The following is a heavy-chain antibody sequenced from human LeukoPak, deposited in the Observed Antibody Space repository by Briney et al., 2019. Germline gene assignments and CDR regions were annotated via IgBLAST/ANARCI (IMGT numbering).Heavy chain of an antibody. CDR3: ARNYGDYGHYFDD. CDR1: GFTFSSYR. D-gene: IGHD4-17*01. V-gene: IGHV3-21*01. J-gene: IGHJ4*02. Sequence: PGGSLRLSCEASGFTFSSYRMNWVRQAPGKGLEWVSSITGSSTYIYYVDSVKGRFTISRDNAKNSLYLQMNSLRVEDTAVYYCARNYGDYGHYFDDWGQGALVTVSS. CDR2: ITGSSTYI.